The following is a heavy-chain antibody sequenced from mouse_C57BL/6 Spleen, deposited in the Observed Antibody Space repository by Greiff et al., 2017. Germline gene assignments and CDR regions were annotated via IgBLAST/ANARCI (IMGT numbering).Heavy chain of an antibody. D-gene: IGHD2-4*01. CDR1: GFTFSDYY. CDR3: ARQVYDYGFDY. J-gene: IGHJ2*01. V-gene: IGHV5-12*01. CDR2: ISNGGGST. Sequence: EVKLVESGGGLVQPGGSLKLSCAASGFTFSDYYMYWVRQTPEKRLEWVAYISNGGGSTYYPDTVKGRFTISRDNAKNTLYLQMSRLKSEDTAMYYCARQVYDYGFDYWGQGTTLTVSS.